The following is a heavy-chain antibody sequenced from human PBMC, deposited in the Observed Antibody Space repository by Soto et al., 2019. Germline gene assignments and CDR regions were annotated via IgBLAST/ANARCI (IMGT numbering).Heavy chain of an antibody. D-gene: IGHD3-10*01. CDR1: GLTVSNAY. Sequence: PGGSLRLSCAASGLTVSNAYMGWVRQAPGMGLEWVSVIYDNGTTYYADSVKGRFTISRDTSTNTLSLQMDSLRAEDTAVYYCVRPLPSGRNYGLDVWGQGTTVTVSS. V-gene: IGHV3-53*01. J-gene: IGHJ6*02. CDR3: VRPLPSGRNYGLDV. CDR2: IYDNGTT.